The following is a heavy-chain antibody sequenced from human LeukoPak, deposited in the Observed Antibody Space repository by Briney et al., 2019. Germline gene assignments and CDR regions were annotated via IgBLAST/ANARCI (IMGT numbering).Heavy chain of an antibody. CDR2: ISYDGSNK. V-gene: IGHV3-30-3*01. CDR1: GFTFSSYA. CDR3: ARAMGEIYYDSSGYLPASDY. Sequence: PGGSLRLSCAASGFTFSSYAMHWVRQAPGKGLEWVAVISYDGSNKYYADSVKGRFTISRDNSKNTLYLQMNSLRAEDTAVYYCARAMGEIYYDSSGYLPASDYWGQGTLVTVSS. D-gene: IGHD3-22*01. J-gene: IGHJ4*02.